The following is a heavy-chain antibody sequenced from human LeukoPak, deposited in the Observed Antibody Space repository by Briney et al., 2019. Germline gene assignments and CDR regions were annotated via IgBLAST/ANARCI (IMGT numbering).Heavy chain of an antibody. CDR2: ISAYNGNT. D-gene: IGHD2-2*01. CDR3: ARSDRVVVRETLDDAFDI. CDR1: GYTFTSYG. Sequence: ASVKVSCKASGYTFTSYGIGWVRQAPGQGLEWMGWISAYNGNTNYAQKLQGRVTMTTDTSTSTAYMELRSLRSDDTAVYYCARSDRVVVRETLDDAFDIWGQGTMVTVSS. V-gene: IGHV1-18*01. J-gene: IGHJ3*02.